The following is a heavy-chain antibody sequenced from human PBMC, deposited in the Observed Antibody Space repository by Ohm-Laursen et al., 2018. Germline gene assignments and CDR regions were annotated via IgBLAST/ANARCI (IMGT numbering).Heavy chain of an antibody. CDR3: ASSGSPSRAWYSFDS. CDR2: IYYSGST. V-gene: IGHV4-59*07. Sequence: SDTLSLTCTVSGGSISGYYWSWIRQSPGKGLEWIGYIYYSGSTNYNPSLKSRVTISVDTSKNQFSLKLNSVTAADTAVYYCASSGSPSRAWYSFDSWGQGTLVTVSS. D-gene: IGHD6-13*01. J-gene: IGHJ4*02. CDR1: GGSISGYY.